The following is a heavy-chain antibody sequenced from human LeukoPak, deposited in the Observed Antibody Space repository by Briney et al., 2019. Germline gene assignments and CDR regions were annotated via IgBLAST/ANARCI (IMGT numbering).Heavy chain of an antibody. Sequence: GESLKISCKGSGYRFTTHWIGWVRQMPGKGLEWMGIIYPGDSDTRYSPSFQGQVTISADKSISTAYLQWSSLKASDTAMYYCARQRESYYAVDYWGQGTLVTVSS. D-gene: IGHD1-26*01. CDR3: ARQRESYYAVDY. V-gene: IGHV5-51*01. CDR2: IYPGDSDT. J-gene: IGHJ4*02. CDR1: GYRFTTHW.